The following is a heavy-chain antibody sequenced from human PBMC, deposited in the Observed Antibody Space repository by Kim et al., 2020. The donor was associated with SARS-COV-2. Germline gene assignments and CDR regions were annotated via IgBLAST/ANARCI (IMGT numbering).Heavy chain of an antibody. J-gene: IGHJ3*02. CDR3: AKEGDQLLWFGDAFDI. CDR1: GFTFSSYA. CDR2: ISGSGGST. D-gene: IGHD3-10*01. Sequence: GGSLRLSCAASGFTFSSYAMSWVRQAPGKGLEWVSAISGSGGSTYYADSVKGRFTISRDNAKNTLYLQMNSLRAEDTAVYYCAKEGDQLLWFGDAFDIWGQGTMVTVSS. V-gene: IGHV3-23*01.